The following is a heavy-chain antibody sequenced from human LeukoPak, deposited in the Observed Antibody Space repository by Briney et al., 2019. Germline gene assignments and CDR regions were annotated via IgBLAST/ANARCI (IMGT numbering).Heavy chain of an antibody. V-gene: IGHV1-8*03. J-gene: IGHJ4*02. CDR2: MNPNSGNT. CDR3: ARGSGSYYDFDY. Sequence: GASVKVSCKASGYTFTSYDINWVRQATGQGLEWMGWMNPNSGNTGYAQKFQGRVTITRNTSISKAYMELSSLRSEDPAVYYCARGSGSYYDFDYWGQGTLVTVSS. CDR1: GYTFTSYD. D-gene: IGHD1-26*01.